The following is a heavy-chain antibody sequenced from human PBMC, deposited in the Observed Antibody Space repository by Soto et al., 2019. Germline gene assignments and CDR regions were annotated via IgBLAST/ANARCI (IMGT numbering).Heavy chain of an antibody. D-gene: IGHD4-17*01. Sequence: PGGSLRLSCAASGFTFSSYSMNWVRQAPGKGLEWVSSISSSSSYIYYADSVKGRFTISRDNAKNSLYLQMNSLRAEDTAVYYCARAPTGTTVNTGHYGMDVWGQGTTVTVSS. CDR3: ARAPTGTTVNTGHYGMDV. CDR2: ISSSSSYI. V-gene: IGHV3-21*01. CDR1: GFTFSSYS. J-gene: IGHJ6*02.